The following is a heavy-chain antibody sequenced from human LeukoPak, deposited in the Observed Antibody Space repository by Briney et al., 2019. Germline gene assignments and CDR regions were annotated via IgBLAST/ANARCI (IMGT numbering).Heavy chain of an antibody. J-gene: IGHJ4*02. CDR2: VSGSGGSK. Sequence: GGSLRLSCAASVFTFSSYAMSWVRQAPGKGLEWVSDVSGSGGSKYYADSVKGRFTISRDNSKNTLYLQMNTLRAEDTAVYYCAKSAAAAGRTYFDSWGQGTLVTVSS. CDR3: AKSAAAAGRTYFDS. D-gene: IGHD6-13*01. CDR1: VFTFSSYA. V-gene: IGHV3-23*01.